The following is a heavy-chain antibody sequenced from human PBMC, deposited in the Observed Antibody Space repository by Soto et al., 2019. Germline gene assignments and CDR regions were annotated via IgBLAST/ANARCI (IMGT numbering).Heavy chain of an antibody. CDR1: GFTFSDYY. CDR3: ARGYCGGGRRYSRPHYYYGMDV. Sequence: QVQLVESGGGLVKPGGSLRLSCAASGFTFSDYYMSWIRQAPGKGLEWVSYISSSGSTIYYADSVKGRFTISRDNAKNVLYLQMNSLRAEDTAVYYCARGYCGGGRRYSRPHYYYGMDVWGQGTTVTVSS. V-gene: IGHV3-11*01. D-gene: IGHD2-15*01. J-gene: IGHJ6*02. CDR2: ISSSGSTI.